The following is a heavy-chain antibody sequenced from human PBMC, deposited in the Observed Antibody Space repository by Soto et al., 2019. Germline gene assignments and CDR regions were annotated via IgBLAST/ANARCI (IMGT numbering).Heavy chain of an antibody. V-gene: IGHV4-39*01. CDR2: IYYSGST. D-gene: IGHD1-26*01. CDR1: GGSMTSSSYY. J-gene: IGHJ5*02. CDR3: ATQEVGGSYVYTFDP. Sequence: SETLSLTCTVCGGSMTSSSYYWGWVRQPPGKGLEWIGSIYYSGSTYYNPSLKSRVTISVDTSKNQFSLKLSSVTAADTAVYYCATQEVGGSYVYTFDPWGQGTLVTVS.